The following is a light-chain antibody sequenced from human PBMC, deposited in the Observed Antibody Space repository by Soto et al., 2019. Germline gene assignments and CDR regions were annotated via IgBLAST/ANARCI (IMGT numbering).Light chain of an antibody. CDR3: PQSYNTPRRT. J-gene: IGKJ4*01. CDR1: QSIRNY. V-gene: IGKV1-39*01. Sequence: DIPMTQSTSSLSASIGDRVTITCRASQSIRNYLNWYQQTPGKAPKLLIYAASCLQSGVPSRFSGSGSGTDFTLTISSLQPEDFATYYCPQSYNTPRRTFGGGTKVALK. CDR2: AAS.